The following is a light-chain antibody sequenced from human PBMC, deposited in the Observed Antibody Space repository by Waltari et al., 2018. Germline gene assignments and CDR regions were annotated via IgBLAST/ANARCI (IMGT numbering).Light chain of an antibody. CDR2: ANT. J-gene: IGLJ2*01. CDR3: QSYDSSLGVV. CDR1: SSNIGPGYI. V-gene: IGLV1-40*01. Sequence: QSVLTQPPSVSGAPGQRVTISCSWSSSNIGPGYIVHWYQQIPGTAPKDVIYANTNRPSGVPDRFSGSQSGTSASLAITGLQTEDEADYYCQSYDSSLGVVFGGGTKLAVL.